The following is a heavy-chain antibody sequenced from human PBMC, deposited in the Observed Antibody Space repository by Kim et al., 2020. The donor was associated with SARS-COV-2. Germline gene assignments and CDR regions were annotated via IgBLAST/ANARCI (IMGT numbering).Heavy chain of an antibody. D-gene: IGHD3-3*01. V-gene: IGHV3-49*04. CDR2: IRCKGYGGTT. Sequence: GGSLRLSCTASGFTFGDYAMSWVRQAPGKGLEWVGVIRCKGYGGTTEYAASVRCRFTISSDDSTIIAYLQRNSLKTEDTDVYYCTRYDFWSGYYEDYWGQGTLVTVSS. CDR3: TRYDFWSGYYEDY. CDR1: GFTFGDYA. J-gene: IGHJ4*02.